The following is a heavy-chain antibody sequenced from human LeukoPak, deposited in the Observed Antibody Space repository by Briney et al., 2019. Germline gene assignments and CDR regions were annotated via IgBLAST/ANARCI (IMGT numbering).Heavy chain of an antibody. V-gene: IGHV3-74*01. D-gene: IGHD6-13*01. CDR1: GFTFSSYW. J-gene: IGHJ6*03. CDR2: INSDGSST. Sequence: GGSLRLSCAASGFTFSSYWMHWVRQAPGKGLVWVSRINSDGSSTSYADSVKGRFTISRDNAKNTLYLQMNSLRAEDTAVYYCARRAAADPYYYYYMDVWGKGITVTVSS. CDR3: ARRAAADPYYYYYMDV.